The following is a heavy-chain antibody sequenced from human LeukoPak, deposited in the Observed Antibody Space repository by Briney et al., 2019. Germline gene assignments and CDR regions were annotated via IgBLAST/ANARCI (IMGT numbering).Heavy chain of an antibody. J-gene: IGHJ4*02. CDR1: GYTFTSYY. CDR3: ARIRLSGNYFPPLY. V-gene: IGHV1-46*01. CDR2: INPSGGST. D-gene: IGHD1-26*01. Sequence: VASVNVSCKASGYTFTSYYIHWVRQAPGQGLAWMGIINPSGGSTRFAQKFQGRLSLTRDTSTSTVFMDLTSLRSEDTAIYYCARIRLSGNYFPPLYWGQGTLSPCPQ.